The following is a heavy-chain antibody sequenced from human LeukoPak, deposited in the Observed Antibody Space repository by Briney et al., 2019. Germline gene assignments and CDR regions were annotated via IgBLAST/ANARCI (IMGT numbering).Heavy chain of an antibody. CDR1: GFTLSSYW. Sequence: GGSLRLSCAASGFTLSSYWMHWVRQAPGKGLVWVSRIDTDESYTNYADSVKGRFTVSRDSAKNTLYLQMNSLRAEDTAVYYCTRGLLGIDYWGQGALVTVSS. D-gene: IGHD2-8*02. CDR3: TRGLLGIDY. V-gene: IGHV3-74*01. J-gene: IGHJ4*02. CDR2: IDTDESYT.